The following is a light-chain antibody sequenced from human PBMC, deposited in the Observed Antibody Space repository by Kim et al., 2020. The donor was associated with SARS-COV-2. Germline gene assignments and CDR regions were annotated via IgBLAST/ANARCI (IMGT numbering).Light chain of an antibody. CDR2: DVS. J-gene: IGLJ3*02. CDR1: SSDVGGYNY. V-gene: IGLV2-14*03. CDR3: SSYTSSSSWV. Sequence: GQSITSSCTGTSSDVGGYNYVSWYQQHPGKAPKLMIYDVSNRPSGVSNRFSGSKSGNTACLTISGLQAEDEADYYCSSYTSSSSWVFGGGTQLTVL.